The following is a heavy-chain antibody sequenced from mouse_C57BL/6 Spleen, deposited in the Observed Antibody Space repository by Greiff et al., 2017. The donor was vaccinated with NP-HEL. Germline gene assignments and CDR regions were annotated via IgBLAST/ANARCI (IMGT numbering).Heavy chain of an antibody. Sequence: QVQLQQPGAELVKPGASVKLSCKASGYTFTSYWMHWVKQRPGQGLEWIGMIHPNSGSTNYNEKFKSKATLTVDKSSSTAYMQLSSLTSEDSAVYFCAREGGYYGSSPWFAYWGQGTLVTVSA. V-gene: IGHV1-64*01. J-gene: IGHJ3*01. CDR1: GYTFTSYW. D-gene: IGHD1-1*01. CDR2: IHPNSGST. CDR3: AREGGYYGSSPWFAY.